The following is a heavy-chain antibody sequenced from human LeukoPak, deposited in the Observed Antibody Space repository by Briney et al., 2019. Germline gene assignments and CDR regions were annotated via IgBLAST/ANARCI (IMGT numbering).Heavy chain of an antibody. Sequence: PSETLSLTCTVSGGSISTYYWSWIRQPPGKGLEWIGYVFYTGSTKYNPSLQRRVTMSVDTSKKQFSLKLSSVTAADTAVYYCAKGGSAGNDAFDIWGLGTMVTVSS. CDR1: GGSISTYY. J-gene: IGHJ3*02. V-gene: IGHV4-59*01. CDR3: AKGGSAGNDAFDI. CDR2: VFYTGST. D-gene: IGHD1-1*01.